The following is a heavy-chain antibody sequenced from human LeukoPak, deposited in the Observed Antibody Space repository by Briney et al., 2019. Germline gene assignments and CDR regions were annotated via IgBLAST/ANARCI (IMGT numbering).Heavy chain of an antibody. CDR3: ASPVKYYDTWSGYPPFDY. CDR1: GGTFNNFA. Sequence: ASVKVSCKASGGTFNNFAISWVRQAPGQGLEWVGGIIPMSGTANYAQKFQGRVTITADESSSTAYMELSSLRSEDTAIYYCASPVKYYDTWSGYPPFDYWGQGTLVTVSS. CDR2: IIPMSGTA. D-gene: IGHD3-3*01. V-gene: IGHV1-69*13. J-gene: IGHJ4*02.